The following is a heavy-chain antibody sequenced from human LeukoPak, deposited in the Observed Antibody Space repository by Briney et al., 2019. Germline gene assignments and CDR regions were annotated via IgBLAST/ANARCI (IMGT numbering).Heavy chain of an antibody. D-gene: IGHD4-17*01. J-gene: IGHJ6*02. CDR3: ARDQGPTVTTSRYYYGMGV. Sequence: EGSLRLSCVASGFTFSHAWMSWVRQAPGKGLEWVSSISSSSTYIYYADSVKGRFTISRDNAKNSLYLQVNSLRVEDAAVYYCARDQGPTVTTSRYYYGMGVWGQGTTVTVSS. V-gene: IGHV3-21*01. CDR1: GFTFSHAW. CDR2: ISSSSTYI.